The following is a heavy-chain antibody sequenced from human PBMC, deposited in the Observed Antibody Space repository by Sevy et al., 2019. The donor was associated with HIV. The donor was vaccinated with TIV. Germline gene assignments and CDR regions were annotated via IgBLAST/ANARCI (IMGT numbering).Heavy chain of an antibody. CDR2: IYYTGST. D-gene: IGHD2-8*02. V-gene: IGHV4-31*03. Sequence: SKTLSLTCTVSGGSISSDDYYWTWIRQHPGKGLEWIGYIYYTGSTYYNPSLESRVTMSLDASKNQFSLRLSSVTAADTAVYYCARGNTVLPTGGFDLWGRGTLVTVSS. J-gene: IGHJ2*01. CDR3: ARGNTVLPTGGFDL. CDR1: GGSISSDDYY.